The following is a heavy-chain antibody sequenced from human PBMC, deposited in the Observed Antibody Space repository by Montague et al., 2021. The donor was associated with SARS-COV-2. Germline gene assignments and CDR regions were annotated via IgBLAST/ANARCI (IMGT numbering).Heavy chain of an antibody. Sequence: SETLSLTCTVSGGSISSSSYYWGWIRQPPGKGLEWIGSIYYSGSTYYNPSLKSRVTISVDTSKNQFSLKLSSVTAADTAVYYRARAGRQQLVRLSGMDVWGQGTTVTVSS. V-gene: IGHV4-39*07. J-gene: IGHJ6*02. D-gene: IGHD6-13*01. CDR3: ARAGRQQLVRLSGMDV. CDR2: IYYSGST. CDR1: GGSISSSSYY.